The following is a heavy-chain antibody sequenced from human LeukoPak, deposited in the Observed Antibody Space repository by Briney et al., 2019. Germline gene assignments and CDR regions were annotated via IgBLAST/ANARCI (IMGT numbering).Heavy chain of an antibody. J-gene: IGHJ4*02. D-gene: IGHD6-13*01. V-gene: IGHV1-18*01. CDR2: ISAYNGHT. CDR1: GYTFTSYG. Sequence: ASVKVSCKASGYTFTSYGITWVRQAPGQGLEWMGWISAYNGHTNYAQKLQDRVTMTTDTSTSTAYMELRSLISDDTAVYYCARDLSIAVAGRGCGVYWGQGTLVTVSS. CDR3: ARDLSIAVAGRGCGVY.